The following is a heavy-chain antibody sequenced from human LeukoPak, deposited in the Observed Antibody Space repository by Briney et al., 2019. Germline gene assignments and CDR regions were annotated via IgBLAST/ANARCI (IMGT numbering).Heavy chain of an antibody. V-gene: IGHV3-23*01. CDR2: ISGSGGGT. J-gene: IGHJ4*02. Sequence: GGSLRLSCAASGFTFSSYAMSWVRQAPGKGLEWVSAISGSGGGTYYADSVKGRFTISRDNSKNTLYLQMNSLRAKDTAVYYCAKDYSGSHHFDCWGQGTLVTVSS. CDR3: AKDYSGSHHFDC. CDR1: GFTFSSYA. D-gene: IGHD1-26*01.